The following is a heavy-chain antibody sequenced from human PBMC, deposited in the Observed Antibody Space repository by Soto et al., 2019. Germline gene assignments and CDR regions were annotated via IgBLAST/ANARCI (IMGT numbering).Heavy chain of an antibody. CDR1: GGSFSGYY. J-gene: IGHJ4*02. CDR2: INHSGST. Sequence: SETLSLTYAVYGGSFSGYYWSWIRQPPGKGLEWIGEINHSGSTNYNPSLKSRVTISVDTSKNQFSLKLSSVTAADTAVYYCARGYHGSGSDGRKAIFDYWGQGTLVTVSS. CDR3: ARGYHGSGSDGRKAIFDY. D-gene: IGHD3-10*01. V-gene: IGHV4-34*01.